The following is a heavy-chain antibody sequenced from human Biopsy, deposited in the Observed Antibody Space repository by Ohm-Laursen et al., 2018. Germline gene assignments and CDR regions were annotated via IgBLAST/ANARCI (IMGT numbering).Heavy chain of an antibody. V-gene: IGHV1-2*02. CDR3: ARLAYSEYRRDPLDV. CDR1: GYNFNAYY. Sequence: ASVKVSCKASGYNFNAYYMQWVRQAPGQGLEWMGWINPNNGGTNYAHKFQGRVTMTRDTSINTAYMHLSGLTSDDTAVYYCARLAYSEYRRDPLDVWGQGTMVTVSS. J-gene: IGHJ3*01. CDR2: INPNNGGT. D-gene: IGHD5-18*01.